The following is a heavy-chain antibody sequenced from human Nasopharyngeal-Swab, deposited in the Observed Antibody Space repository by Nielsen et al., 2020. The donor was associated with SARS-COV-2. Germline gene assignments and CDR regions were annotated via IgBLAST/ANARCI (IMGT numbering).Heavy chain of an antibody. CDR3: AAGVVVPAANNDY. CDR1: GFTVSSNY. D-gene: IGHD2-2*01. V-gene: IGHV3-53*01. J-gene: IGHJ4*02. CDR2: IYSGGST. Sequence: GESLKISCAASGFTVSSNYMSWVRQAPGKWLEWVSVIYSGGSTYYADSVKGRFTISRDNSKNTLYLQMNSLRAEDTAVYYCAAGVVVPAANNDYWGQGTLVTVSS.